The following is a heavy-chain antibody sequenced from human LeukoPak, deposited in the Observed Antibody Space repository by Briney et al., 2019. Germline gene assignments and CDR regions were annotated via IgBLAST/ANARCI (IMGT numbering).Heavy chain of an antibody. CDR1: GFTFSSYS. Sequence: GGSLTLSCAAPGFTFSSYSMNWVRQAPGKGLEWVSSISSSSSYIYHADSVKGRFTISRDNAKNSLYLQMNSLRAEDTAVYYCARVPLSYDILTGYYTPLEYYYYGMDVWGQGTTVTISS. D-gene: IGHD3-9*01. CDR3: ARVPLSYDILTGYYTPLEYYYYGMDV. CDR2: ISSSSSYI. V-gene: IGHV3-21*01. J-gene: IGHJ6*02.